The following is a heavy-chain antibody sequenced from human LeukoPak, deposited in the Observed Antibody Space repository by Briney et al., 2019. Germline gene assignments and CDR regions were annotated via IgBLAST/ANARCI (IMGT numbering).Heavy chain of an antibody. D-gene: IGHD3-3*01. V-gene: IGHV3-30-3*01. Sequence: GGSLRLSCAASGFTFSSYAMHWVRQAPGKGLEWVAVISYDGSNKYYADSGKGRFTISRDNSKNTLYLQMNSLRAEDTAVYYCARDRRGLYDFWSGYHGMDVWGQGTTVTVSS. CDR3: ARDRRGLYDFWSGYHGMDV. CDR2: ISYDGSNK. CDR1: GFTFSSYA. J-gene: IGHJ6*02.